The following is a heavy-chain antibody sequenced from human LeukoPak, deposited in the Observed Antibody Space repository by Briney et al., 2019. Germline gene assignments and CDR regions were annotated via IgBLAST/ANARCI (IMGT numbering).Heavy chain of an antibody. CDR1: GCTFTCYY. CDR3: ARDLIVGAIYYYYGMDV. Sequence: ASVKVTCKASGCTFTCYYMHWVRQAPGQGLEWMGWINPNSRGTNYAQKFQGRVTMTRDTSISTAYMELSRLRSDDTAVYYCARDLIVGAIYYYYGMDVWGQGTTVTVSS. J-gene: IGHJ6*02. V-gene: IGHV1-2*02. CDR2: INPNSRGT. D-gene: IGHD1-26*01.